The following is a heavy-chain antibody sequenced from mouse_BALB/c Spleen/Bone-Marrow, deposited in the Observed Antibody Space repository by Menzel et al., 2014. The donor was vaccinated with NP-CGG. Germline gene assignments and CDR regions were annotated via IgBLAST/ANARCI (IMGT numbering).Heavy chain of an antibody. CDR2: IYPGSGGT. CDR3: ARWDYAMDY. CDR1: GYAFANYL. J-gene: IGHJ4*01. V-gene: IGHV1-54*01. Sequence: VQLQQSGAELVRPGTSVKVSCKASGYAFANYLIEWVKQRPGQGLEWIGVIYPGSGGTNYNEKFKGKATLTADKSSSTAYMQLSSLTSDDSAVYFCARWDYAMDYWGQGTSVTVSS.